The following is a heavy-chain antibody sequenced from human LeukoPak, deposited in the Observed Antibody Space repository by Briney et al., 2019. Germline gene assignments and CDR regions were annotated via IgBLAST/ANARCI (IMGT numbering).Heavy chain of an antibody. D-gene: IGHD2-2*01. J-gene: IGHJ5*01. Sequence: GGSLRVSCAASGFTFSSYDMSWVRQAPGKGLEWVSAISGSGGSTYYADSVKGRFTISRDNSKSTLYLQMNSLRAEDTAVYYCAKDRHAPGRYCSSTTCFPFDSWGQGTLVTVSS. V-gene: IGHV3-23*01. CDR3: AKDRHAPGRYCSSTTCFPFDS. CDR2: ISGSGGST. CDR1: GFTFSSYD.